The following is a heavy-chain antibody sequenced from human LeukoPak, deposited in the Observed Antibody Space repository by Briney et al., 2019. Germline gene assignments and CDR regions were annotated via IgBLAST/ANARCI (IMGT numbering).Heavy chain of an antibody. Sequence: SETLSLTCAVSGGSISSGGYSWSWIRQPPGKGLEWIGYIYHSGSTYYNPSLRSRVTISVDRSKNQFSLKLSSVTAADTAVYYCARDGGAGITGENGFDPWGQGTLVTVSS. CDR3: ARDGGAGITGENGFDP. J-gene: IGHJ5*02. CDR2: IYHSGST. V-gene: IGHV4-30-2*01. CDR1: GGSISSGGYS. D-gene: IGHD1-20*01.